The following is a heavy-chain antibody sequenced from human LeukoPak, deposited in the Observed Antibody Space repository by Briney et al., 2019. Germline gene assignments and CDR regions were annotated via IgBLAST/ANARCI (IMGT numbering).Heavy chain of an antibody. CDR1: GFTFSSYG. Sequence: PGGSLRLSCAASGFTFSSYGMPWVRQAPGKGLEWVAVIWYDGSNKYYADSVKGRFTISRDNSKNTLYLQMNSLRAEDTAVYYCARGLPAMVRGVILDYFDYWGQGTLVTVSS. CDR3: ARGLPAMVRGVILDYFDY. V-gene: IGHV3-33*01. J-gene: IGHJ4*02. CDR2: IWYDGSNK. D-gene: IGHD3-10*01.